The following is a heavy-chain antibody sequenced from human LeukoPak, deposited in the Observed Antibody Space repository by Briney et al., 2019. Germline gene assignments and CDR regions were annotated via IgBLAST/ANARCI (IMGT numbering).Heavy chain of an antibody. J-gene: IGHJ4*02. V-gene: IGHV3-7*04. CDR2: IKQDGSEK. Sequence: GGSLRLSCATSGFTFSSYWMSWVRQAPGKGLEWVANIKQDGSEKTYVDSVKGRSTISRDNAKNSLYLQMNSLRAEDTAVYYCARWAYTSGWYYLDSWGQGTLVTVSS. CDR1: GFTFSSYW. CDR3: ARWAYTSGWYYLDS. D-gene: IGHD6-19*01.